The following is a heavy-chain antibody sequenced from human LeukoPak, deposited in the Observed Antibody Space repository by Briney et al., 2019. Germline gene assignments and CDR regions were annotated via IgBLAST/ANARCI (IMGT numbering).Heavy chain of an antibody. V-gene: IGHV4-34*01. CDR1: GGSFSGYY. Sequence: SETLSLTCAVYGGSFSGYYWSWIRQPPGKGLEWIGEINHSGSTNYNPSLKSRVTISVDTSKNQFSLKLSSVTAADTAVYYCARGEHSSSWFGFDPWGQGTLVTVSS. J-gene: IGHJ5*02. D-gene: IGHD6-13*01. CDR3: ARGEHSSSWFGFDP. CDR2: INHSGST.